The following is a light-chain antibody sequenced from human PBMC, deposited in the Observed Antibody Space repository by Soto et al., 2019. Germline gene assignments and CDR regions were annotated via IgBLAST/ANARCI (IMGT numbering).Light chain of an antibody. Sequence: EIVMTQSPATLSVSPGERATLSCRASQSVSSSLAWYQQKPGQAPRLLIYGASTRATGVPARFSGSGSGTEFTLTISRLQSEDFAVYYCQQYNNWYTFGQGTKLEIK. J-gene: IGKJ2*01. CDR3: QQYNNWYT. CDR2: GAS. V-gene: IGKV3-15*01. CDR1: QSVSSS.